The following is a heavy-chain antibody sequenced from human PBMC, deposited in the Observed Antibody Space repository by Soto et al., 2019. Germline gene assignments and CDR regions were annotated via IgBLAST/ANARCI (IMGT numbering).Heavy chain of an antibody. CDR2: ISSSSSYI. D-gene: IGHD3-22*01. CDR3: ARDLYYYDSSGYQPPDY. J-gene: IGHJ4*02. V-gene: IGHV3-21*01. Sequence: GGSLRLSCAASGFTFSSYSMNWVRQAPGKGLEWVSSISSSSSYIYYADSVKGRFTISRDNAKNSLYLQMNSLRAEDTAVYYCARDLYYYDSSGYQPPDYWGQGTLVTVSS. CDR1: GFTFSSYS.